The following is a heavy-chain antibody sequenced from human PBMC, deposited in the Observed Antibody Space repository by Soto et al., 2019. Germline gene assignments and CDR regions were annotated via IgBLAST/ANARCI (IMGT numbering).Heavy chain of an antibody. Sequence: GSLRLSCAASGFTFSSYSMNWVRQAPGKGLEWVSSISSSSSYIYYADSVKGRFTISRDNAKNSLYLQMNSLRAEDTAVYYCAFPYYYDSSGYHFDYWGQGTLVTVSS. CDR1: GFTFSSYS. CDR2: ISSSSSYI. V-gene: IGHV3-21*01. J-gene: IGHJ4*02. CDR3: AFPYYYDSSGYHFDY. D-gene: IGHD3-22*01.